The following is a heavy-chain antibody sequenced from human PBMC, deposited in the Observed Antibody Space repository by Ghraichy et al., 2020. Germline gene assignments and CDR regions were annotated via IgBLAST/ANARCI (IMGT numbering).Heavy chain of an antibody. D-gene: IGHD5-24*01. CDR1: GGSISSYY. CDR3: ARDKGDGYLNFDY. V-gene: IGHV4-59*01. Sequence: SETLSLTCTVSGGSISSYYWSWIRQPPGKGLEWIGYIYYSGSTNYNPSLKSRVTISVDTSKNQFSLKLSSVTAADTAVYYCARDKGDGYLNFDYWGQGTLVTVSS. CDR2: IYYSGST. J-gene: IGHJ4*02.